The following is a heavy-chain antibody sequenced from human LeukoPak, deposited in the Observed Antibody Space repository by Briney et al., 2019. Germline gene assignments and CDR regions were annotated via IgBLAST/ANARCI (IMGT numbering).Heavy chain of an antibody. Sequence: GGSLRLSCAASGFTFSDYAMSWVRQAPGKGLEWVSAITGSGVSTYYADSVKGRFTISRDNSKNTLYLQMNSLRAEDTAVYFCAKAVALGFDYWGQGTLATVSS. D-gene: IGHD2-21*01. CDR1: GFTFSDYA. V-gene: IGHV3-23*01. CDR2: ITGSGVST. CDR3: AKAVALGFDY. J-gene: IGHJ4*02.